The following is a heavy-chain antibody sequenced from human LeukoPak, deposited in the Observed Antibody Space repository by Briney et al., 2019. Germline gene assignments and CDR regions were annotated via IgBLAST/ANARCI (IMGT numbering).Heavy chain of an antibody. D-gene: IGHD3-22*01. CDR3: ARGPYYYDNSGFYYEDY. J-gene: IGHJ4*02. V-gene: IGHV1-18*01. Sequence: ASVKVSCKASGYTFTSYGISWVRQAPGQGLEWMGWISAYNGNANYAQKLQGRVTMTTDTSTSTAYMELRSLRSDDTAVYYCARGPYYYDNSGFYYEDYWGQGTLVTVSS. CDR2: ISAYNGNA. CDR1: GYTFTSYG.